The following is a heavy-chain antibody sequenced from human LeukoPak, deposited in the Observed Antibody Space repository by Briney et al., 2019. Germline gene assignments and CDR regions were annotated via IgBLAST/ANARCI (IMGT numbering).Heavy chain of an antibody. Sequence: GGSLRLSCAASGFTFSSYEMNWVRQAPGKGLEWVSYISGSGNTIYYADSVKGRFTISRDNAMNSLYLQMNSLRAEDTAVYYCARDALPYSSSDYFDYWGQGTLVAVSS. J-gene: IGHJ4*02. D-gene: IGHD6-6*01. V-gene: IGHV3-48*03. CDR2: ISGSGNTI. CDR1: GFTFSSYE. CDR3: ARDALPYSSSDYFDY.